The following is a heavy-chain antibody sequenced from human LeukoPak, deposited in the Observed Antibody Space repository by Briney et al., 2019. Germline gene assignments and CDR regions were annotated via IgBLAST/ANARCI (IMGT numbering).Heavy chain of an antibody. CDR1: GFTFSSYG. D-gene: IGHD3-10*01. V-gene: IGHV3-30*03. Sequence: QPGGSLRLSCAASGFTFSSYGMHWVRQAPGKGLEWVAVISYDGSNKYYADSVKGRFTISRDNSKNTLYLQMNSLRAEDTAVYYCAREPQPPPYGSGKAAYSGYFQHWGQGTLVTVSS. CDR2: ISYDGSNK. CDR3: AREPQPPPYGSGKAAYSGYFQH. J-gene: IGHJ1*01.